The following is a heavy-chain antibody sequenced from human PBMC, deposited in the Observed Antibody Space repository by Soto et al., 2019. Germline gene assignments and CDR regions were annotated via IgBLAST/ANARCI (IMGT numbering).Heavy chain of an antibody. V-gene: IGHV4-59*01. D-gene: IGHD6-19*01. CDR2: IYYSGST. CDR1: GGSISSYY. CDR3: ARSRYTSGWWPPPFDY. Sequence: QVQLQESGPGLVKPSESLSLTCAVSGGSISSYYWSWIRQPPGKGLEWIGYIYYSGSTNYNPSLKRRVTISVDTSKNQFALKLTSVTAADTAVYYCARSRYTSGWWPPPFDYWGQGTLVTVSS. J-gene: IGHJ4*02.